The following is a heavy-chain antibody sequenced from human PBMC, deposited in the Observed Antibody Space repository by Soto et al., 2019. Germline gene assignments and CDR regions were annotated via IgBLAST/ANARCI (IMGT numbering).Heavy chain of an antibody. CDR2: INAGNGNT. Sequence: ASVKVSCKASGYTFTSYAMHWVRQAPGQRLEWMGWINAGNGNTKYSQKFKGRVTITRDTSASTVYMELSSLRSEDTAVYYCARVSGWYFLDYWGQGTLVTVSS. V-gene: IGHV1-3*01. J-gene: IGHJ4*02. CDR1: GYTFTSYA. D-gene: IGHD6-19*01. CDR3: ARVSGWYFLDY.